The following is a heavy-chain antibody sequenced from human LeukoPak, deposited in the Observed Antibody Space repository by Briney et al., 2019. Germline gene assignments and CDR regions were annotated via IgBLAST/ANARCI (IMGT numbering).Heavy chain of an antibody. Sequence: PGGSLRLSCAASGFTFSSYGMSWVRQAPGKGLEWVSAISGSGGSTYYADSVKGRFTISRDNSKNTLYLQMTSLRAEDTAVYYCALGATGAFDIWGQGTMATVSS. CDR1: GFTFSSYG. J-gene: IGHJ3*02. D-gene: IGHD1-26*01. CDR3: ALGATGAFDI. CDR2: ISGSGGST. V-gene: IGHV3-23*01.